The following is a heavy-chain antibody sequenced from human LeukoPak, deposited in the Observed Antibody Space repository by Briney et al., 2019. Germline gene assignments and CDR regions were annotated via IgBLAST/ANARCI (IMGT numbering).Heavy chain of an antibody. CDR1: GFTFSSYS. CDR2: ISSSSSYI. Sequence: GGSLRLSCATSGFTFSSYSMNWVRQAPGEGLEWVSSISSSSSYIYYADSVKGRFTISRDNAKNSLYLQMNSLRAEDTAVYYCARDRGGYYDSSGYYSPHAFDIWGQGTMVTVSS. J-gene: IGHJ3*02. V-gene: IGHV3-21*01. CDR3: ARDRGGYYDSSGYYSPHAFDI. D-gene: IGHD3-22*01.